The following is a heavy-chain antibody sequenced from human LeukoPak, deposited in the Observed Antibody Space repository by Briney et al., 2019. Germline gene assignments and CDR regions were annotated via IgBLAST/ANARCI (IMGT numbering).Heavy chain of an antibody. V-gene: IGHV4-59*01. D-gene: IGHD1-26*01. Sequence: PSETLSLTCSVSGGSISNYFWSWIRQPPGKGLEWIGYIYYSGSTNYKPSLKSRVTMSVDTSKNQFSLKLSSVTAADTAVYYCARARVVGATPDYWGQGTLVTVSS. CDR3: ARARVVGATPDY. CDR2: IYYSGST. J-gene: IGHJ4*02. CDR1: GGSISNYF.